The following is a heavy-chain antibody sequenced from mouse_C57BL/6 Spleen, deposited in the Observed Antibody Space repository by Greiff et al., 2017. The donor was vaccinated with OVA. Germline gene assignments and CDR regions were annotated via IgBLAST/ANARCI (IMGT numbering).Heavy chain of an antibody. D-gene: IGHD1-1*01. Sequence: EVQLQQSGPELVKPGASVKIPCKASGYTFTDYNMDWVKQSHGKSLEWIGDINPNNGGTIYNQKFKGKATLTVDKSSSTAYMELRSLTSEDTAVYYCAREGNYYGSRFAYWGQGTLVTVSA. CDR3: AREGNYYGSRFAY. J-gene: IGHJ3*01. CDR1: GYTFTDYN. CDR2: INPNNGGT. V-gene: IGHV1-18*01.